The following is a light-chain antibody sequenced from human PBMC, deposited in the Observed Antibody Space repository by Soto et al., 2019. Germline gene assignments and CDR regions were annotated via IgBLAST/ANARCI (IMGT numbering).Light chain of an antibody. CDR3: QQSYSTPQT. V-gene: IGKV1-39*01. J-gene: IGKJ1*01. Sequence: DIQMTQSPSSLSASVGDRVTITCRASQSISSYFNWYQQKPGKAPKLLIYAASSLQSGVPSRFSGSGSGTDFTLTISSLQPEDFATYYCQQSYSTPQTFGQGTKVESK. CDR1: QSISSY. CDR2: AAS.